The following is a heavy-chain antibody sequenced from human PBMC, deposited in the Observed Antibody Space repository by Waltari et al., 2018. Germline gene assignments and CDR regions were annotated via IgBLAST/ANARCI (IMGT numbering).Heavy chain of an antibody. CDR2: IIPIFGPA. Sequence: QVQLVQSGAEVKKPGSSVKVSCKASGGTFSSYAISWVRQALGQGLEWMGGIIPIFGPANYAQKFQGRVTITADESTSTAYMELSSLRSEDTAVYYCAGGDYSGTYYSYYYYMDVWGKGTTVTISS. V-gene: IGHV1-69*12. J-gene: IGHJ6*03. D-gene: IGHD1-26*01. CDR1: GGTFSSYA. CDR3: AGGDYSGTYYSYYYYMDV.